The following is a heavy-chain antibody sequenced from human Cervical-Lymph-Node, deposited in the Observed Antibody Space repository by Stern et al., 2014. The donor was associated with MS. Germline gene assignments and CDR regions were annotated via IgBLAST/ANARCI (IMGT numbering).Heavy chain of an antibody. J-gene: IGHJ4*02. Sequence: QVQLQESGPGLVKPSETLSLTCTVSGGSISSYYWSWIRQPPGKGLEWIGYIYYSGSTNYNPSLKSRVTISVDTSKNQFSLKLSSVTAADTAVYYCARGRGGGSYFDYWGQGTLVTVSS. D-gene: IGHD1-26*01. V-gene: IGHV4-59*01. CDR2: IYYSGST. CDR1: GGSISSYY. CDR3: ARGRGGGSYFDY.